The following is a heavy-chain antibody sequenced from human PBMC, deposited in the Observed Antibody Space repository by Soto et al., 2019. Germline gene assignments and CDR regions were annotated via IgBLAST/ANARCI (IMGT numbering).Heavy chain of an antibody. CDR1: GGSISSYY. CDR2: IYYSGST. D-gene: IGHD3-10*01. Sequence: PSATLSLTCTVSGGSISSYYWSWIRQPPGKGLEWIGYIYYSGSTNYNPSLKSRVTISVDTSKNQFSLKLSSVTAADTAVYYCARVWGGAFDIWGQGTMVTVSS. J-gene: IGHJ3*02. V-gene: IGHV4-59*01. CDR3: ARVWGGAFDI.